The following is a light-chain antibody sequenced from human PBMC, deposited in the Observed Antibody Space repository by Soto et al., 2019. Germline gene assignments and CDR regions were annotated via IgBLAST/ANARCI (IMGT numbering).Light chain of an antibody. CDR1: QGISNY. Sequence: DIQMTQSPSSLSASIGDRVTITCRTSQGISNYLAWYQQKPGKVPKLLIFAASTLQSGVPSRFSGSGSGTDFTLTISSLQPEDVATYYCQKYNSAPWTFGQGTKVEIK. V-gene: IGKV1-27*01. CDR2: AAS. J-gene: IGKJ1*01. CDR3: QKYNSAPWT.